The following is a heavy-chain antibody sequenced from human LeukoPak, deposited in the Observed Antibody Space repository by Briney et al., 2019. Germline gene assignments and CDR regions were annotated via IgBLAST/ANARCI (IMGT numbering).Heavy chain of an antibody. Sequence: GGSLRLSCAASGFTFSSYAMSWVRQAPGGGLEWVSGIPGSGVDTFYADSVKGRFTISRDNSKNTLFLQMNSLRAEDTAVYYCAKEVGMYGTPTLDFWGQGTVVAVSS. CDR3: AKEVGMYGTPTLDF. V-gene: IGHV3-23*01. J-gene: IGHJ4*02. CDR2: IPGSGVDT. CDR1: GFTFSSYA. D-gene: IGHD1/OR15-1a*01.